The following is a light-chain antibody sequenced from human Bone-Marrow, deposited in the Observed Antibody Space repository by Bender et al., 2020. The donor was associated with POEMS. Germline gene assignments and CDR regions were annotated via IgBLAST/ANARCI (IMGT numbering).Light chain of an antibody. Sequence: QSVLTQPPSVSGAPGQRVTIPCTGSSSNIGAGYDVHWYQQLPGTAPKLLIYGNTNRPSGVPDRFSGSKSGTSASLAISGLRSEDEADYYCAAWDDSLSGVLFGGGTKLTVL. CDR1: SSNIGAGYD. V-gene: IGLV1-50*01. CDR3: AAWDDSLSGVL. J-gene: IGLJ2*01. CDR2: GNT.